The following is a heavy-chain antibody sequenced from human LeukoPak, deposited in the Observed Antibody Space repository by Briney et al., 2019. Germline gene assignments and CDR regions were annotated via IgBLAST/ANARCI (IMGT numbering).Heavy chain of an antibody. Sequence: GESLKISCKGSGYTFTTYWIGWVRQMPGKGLEWMGFIYPGDSDTRYSPSFQGQVTISADKSISTAYLQWSSLKASDTATYYCARRGGSSASPNYYYYGMDVWGQGTTVTVSS. V-gene: IGHV5-51*01. CDR1: GYTFTTYW. D-gene: IGHD6-6*01. CDR3: ARRGGSSASPNYYYYGMDV. CDR2: IYPGDSDT. J-gene: IGHJ6*02.